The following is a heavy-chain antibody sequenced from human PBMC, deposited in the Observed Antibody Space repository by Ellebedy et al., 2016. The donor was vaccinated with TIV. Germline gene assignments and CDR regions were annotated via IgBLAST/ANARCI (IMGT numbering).Heavy chain of an antibody. J-gene: IGHJ3*02. D-gene: IGHD3-22*01. V-gene: IGHV5-51*01. CDR2: IYPGDSDT. CDR3: ARPGGVYYYDVATDDAFDI. CDR1: GYSFTSYW. Sequence: GESLKISXKGSGYSFTSYWIGWVRQMPGKGLEWMGIIYPGDSDTRYSPSFQGQVTISADKSISTAYLQWSSLKASDTAMYYCARPGGVYYYDVATDDAFDIWGQGTMVTVSS.